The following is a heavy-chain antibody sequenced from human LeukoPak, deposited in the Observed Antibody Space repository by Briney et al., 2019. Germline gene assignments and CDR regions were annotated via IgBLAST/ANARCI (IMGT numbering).Heavy chain of an antibody. CDR2: MYYSGST. V-gene: IGHV4-38-2*02. J-gene: IGHJ4*02. CDR3: ARRGRVATISYFDY. CDR1: RYSISSGYY. Sequence: SETLSLTCSVSRYSISSGYYWGWIRQPPGKGLEWIGSMYYSGSTYYNPSLKSRVTISVDTSKNQFSLKLSSVTAADTAVYYCARRGRVATISYFDYWGQGTLVTVSS. D-gene: IGHD5-12*01.